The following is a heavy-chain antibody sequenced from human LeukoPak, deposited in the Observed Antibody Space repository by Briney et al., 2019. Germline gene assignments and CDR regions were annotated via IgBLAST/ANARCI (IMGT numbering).Heavy chain of an antibody. CDR3: AKERREQSRDNYFDY. J-gene: IGHJ4*02. V-gene: IGHV3-23*01. D-gene: IGHD1-26*01. CDR1: GFTFSSYA. Sequence: PGGSLRLSCAASGFTFSSYAMSWVRLAPGRGLEWVSVISGSGITTFYADSVKGRFTISRDNSKNTLYLQMNSLRAEDTAVYYCAKERREQSRDNYFDYWGQGTLVTVSS. CDR2: ISGSGITT.